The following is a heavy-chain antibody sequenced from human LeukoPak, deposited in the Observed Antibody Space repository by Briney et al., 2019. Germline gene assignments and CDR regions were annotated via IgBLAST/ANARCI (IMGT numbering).Heavy chain of an antibody. V-gene: IGHV3-7*01. CDR2: IKRDGTEI. D-gene: IGHD3-10*01. CDR3: ARTPDGADY. CDR1: GFTFNNYW. J-gene: IGHJ4*02. Sequence: TGGSLRLSCAASGFTFNNYWMTWFRQAPGKGLEWVANIKRDGTEIFYVDSVRGRFIISRDNAENSLYLQMNSLRVEDTAVYYCARTPDGADYWGQGTLVTVSS.